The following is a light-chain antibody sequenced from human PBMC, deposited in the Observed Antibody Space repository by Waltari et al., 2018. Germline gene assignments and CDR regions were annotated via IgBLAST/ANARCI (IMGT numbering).Light chain of an antibody. CDR2: GTS. CDR1: QSVRST. V-gene: IGKV3D-15*01. CDR3: QQYDHWPWT. J-gene: IGKJ1*01. Sequence: DIVMTQSPATLSLSPGESAPLPCRASQSVRSTFAWFQQKPGQPPRLLIYGTSTRATGIPARFSGSGSGTEFSLTISSLQPEDFATYYCQQYDHWPWTFGQGTRVEAK.